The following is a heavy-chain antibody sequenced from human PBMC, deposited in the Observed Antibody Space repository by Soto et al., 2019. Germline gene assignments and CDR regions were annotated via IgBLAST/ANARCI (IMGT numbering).Heavy chain of an antibody. V-gene: IGHV4-31*03. D-gene: IGHD2-15*01. J-gene: IGHJ5*02. CDR2: IGYSGAT. Sequence: PSETLSLGCPVSGGAITSGGSFWSWIRQHPGKGPEWIAFIGYSGATSYNPSLASRVTISADTYKSQFSLNLRSVTAADTAVYYCARGGASSKWFAPWGQGTLVTVSS. CDR3: ARGGASSKWFAP. CDR1: GGAITSGGSF.